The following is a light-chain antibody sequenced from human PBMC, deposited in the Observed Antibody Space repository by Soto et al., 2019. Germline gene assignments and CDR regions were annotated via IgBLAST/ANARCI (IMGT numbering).Light chain of an antibody. CDR3: QKRNDWTLT. CDR1: QSVSSN. Sequence: EIVMTQSPATLSVSPGERATLSCRASQSVSSNLAWYKKKPGQAHRIIIYGESSRATGIKDRFSASWSGTDLTLNLRRLEPEEWAVDEGQKRNDWTLTGGGGTQVEIK. V-gene: IGKV3D-15*01. CDR2: GES. J-gene: IGKJ4*01.